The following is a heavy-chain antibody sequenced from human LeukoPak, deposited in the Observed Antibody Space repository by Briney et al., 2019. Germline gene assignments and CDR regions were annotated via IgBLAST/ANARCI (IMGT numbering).Heavy chain of an antibody. CDR1: GFTFSSYA. D-gene: IGHD2-15*01. Sequence: GGSLRLSCAASGFTFSSYAMSWVRQAPGQGLDWVSAISGNTGATYYADSVKGRFTISRDNSKNTLYLQMNSLRAEDTAVYYCARKWWENWFDSWGQGALVTVSS. CDR2: ISGNTGAT. V-gene: IGHV3-23*01. J-gene: IGHJ5*01. CDR3: ARKWWENWFDS.